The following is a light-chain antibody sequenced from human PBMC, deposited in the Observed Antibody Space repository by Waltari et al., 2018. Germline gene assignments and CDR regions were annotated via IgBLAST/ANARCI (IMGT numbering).Light chain of an antibody. V-gene: IGKV3-11*01. CDR2: GSS. CDR1: QSVAAY. CDR3: QHTTDWPPAFT. J-gene: IGKJ3*01. Sequence: EVVLTQSPATLSLSPGVGATLSCRASQSVAAYLAWYQQKPGQAPRLLIYGSSTRATGVPDRFSGRGSGTDFSLTSSSVEPEDFSVYYCQHTTDWPPAFTFGPGTRVDLK.